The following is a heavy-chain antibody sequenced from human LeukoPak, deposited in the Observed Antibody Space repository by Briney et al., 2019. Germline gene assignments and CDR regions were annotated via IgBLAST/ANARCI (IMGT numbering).Heavy chain of an antibody. J-gene: IGHJ4*02. CDR3: AKGPLYSGSYVWYFDY. V-gene: IGHV3-30*18. Sequence: GGSLRLSCAASGFTFSSYGMHWVRQAPDKGLEWVAVISYDGSNKYYADSVKGRFTISRDNSKNTLYLQMNSLRAEDTAVYYCAKGPLYSGSYVWYFDYWGQGALVTVSS. CDR2: ISYDGSNK. CDR1: GFTFSSYG. D-gene: IGHD1-26*01.